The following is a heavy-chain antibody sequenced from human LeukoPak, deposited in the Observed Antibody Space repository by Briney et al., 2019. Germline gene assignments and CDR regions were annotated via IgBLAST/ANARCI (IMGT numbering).Heavy chain of an antibody. V-gene: IGHV3-30*02. CDR1: GFTLSNYD. CDR2: IRYDGSNK. Sequence: WGSLRLSCAASGFTLSNYDMHWVRQDPGKGLECVGFIRYDGSNKNYPDSVKGRFTISRDNSRNALYLQMNSLRAEDTAVYYCATPRGGKLLLDAFDIWGQGTMVTVSS. D-gene: IGHD3-22*01. J-gene: IGHJ3*02. CDR3: ATPRGGKLLLDAFDI.